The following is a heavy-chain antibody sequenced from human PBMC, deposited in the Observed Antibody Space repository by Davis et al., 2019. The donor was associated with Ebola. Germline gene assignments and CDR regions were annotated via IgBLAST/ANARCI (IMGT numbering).Heavy chain of an antibody. CDR1: GFTFSSYD. Sequence: PGGSLRLSCAASGFTFSSYDMHWVRQATGKGLEWVSAIGTAGDPYYPGYVKGGLTISRENDKNSLNLQMNSLRAGDTSVYYCARTIFGVAGAFDIWGQGTMVTVSS. CDR2: IGTAGDP. CDR3: ARTIFGVAGAFDI. V-gene: IGHV3-13*05. J-gene: IGHJ3*02. D-gene: IGHD3-3*02.